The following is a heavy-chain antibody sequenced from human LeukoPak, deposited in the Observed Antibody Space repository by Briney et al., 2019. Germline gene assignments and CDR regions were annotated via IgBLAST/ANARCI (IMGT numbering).Heavy chain of an antibody. CDR1: GGTFTNYA. J-gene: IGHJ6*02. V-gene: IGHV1-69*13. D-gene: IGHD4-17*01. CDR3: AEDSSMVTTRAPYYYYYLDV. Sequence: ASVKVSCKASGGTFTNYAISWVRQAPGRGLEWMGGIIPLLGTPNYAQKFQGRVTITADDSTSTAYMELTSLRSEDTAVYYCAEDSSMVTTRAPYYYYYLDVWGQGTTVTVSS. CDR2: IIPLLGTP.